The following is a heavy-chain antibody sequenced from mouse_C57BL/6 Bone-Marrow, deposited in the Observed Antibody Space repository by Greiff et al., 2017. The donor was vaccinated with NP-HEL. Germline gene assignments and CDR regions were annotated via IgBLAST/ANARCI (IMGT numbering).Heavy chain of an antibody. D-gene: IGHD1-1*01. J-gene: IGHJ2*01. CDR2: FHPYNDDT. CDR3: ARRNFITTVVPYFDY. V-gene: IGHV1-47*01. Sequence: LVESGAELVKPGASVKMSCKASGYTFTTYPIEWMKQNHGKSLEWIGNFHPYNDDTKYNEKFKGKATLTVEKSSSTVYLELSRLTSDDSAVYYCARRNFITTVVPYFDYWGQGTTLTVSS. CDR1: GYTFTTYP.